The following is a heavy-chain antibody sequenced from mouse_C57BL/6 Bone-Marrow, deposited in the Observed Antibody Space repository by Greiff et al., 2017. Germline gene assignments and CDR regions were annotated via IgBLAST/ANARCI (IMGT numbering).Heavy chain of an antibody. J-gene: IGHJ2*01. CDR1: GFTFSSYG. CDR2: ISSGGSYT. Sequence: EVQLVESGGDLVKPGGSLKLSCAASGFTFSSYGMSWVRQTPDKRLEWVATISSGGSYTYYPDSVKGRFTISRDNAKNTLYLQMSSLKSDDTAMYYCARRDYWGQGTTLTVSS. CDR3: ARRDY. V-gene: IGHV5-6*01.